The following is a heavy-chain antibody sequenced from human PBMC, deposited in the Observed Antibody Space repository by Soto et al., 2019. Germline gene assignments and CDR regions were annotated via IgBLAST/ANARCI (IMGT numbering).Heavy chain of an antibody. D-gene: IGHD2-8*01. CDR1: GYTFTGYY. CDR3: ARGPPSLGYCTNGVCYSIDY. J-gene: IGHJ4*02. Sequence: ASVKVSCKASGYTFTGYYMHWVRQAPGQGLEWMGWINPNSGGTNYAQKFQGWVTMTRDTSISTAYMELSRLRSDDTAVYYCARGPPSLGYCTNGVCYSIDYWGQGTLVTVSS. CDR2: INPNSGGT. V-gene: IGHV1-2*04.